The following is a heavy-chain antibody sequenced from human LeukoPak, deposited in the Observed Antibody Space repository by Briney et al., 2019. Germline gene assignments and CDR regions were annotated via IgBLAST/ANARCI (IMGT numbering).Heavy chain of an antibody. CDR1: GYTFTRYG. J-gene: IGHJ4*02. D-gene: IGHD2-2*01. CDR3: ANVVVVPAATGIDY. V-gene: IGHV1-18*01. CDR2: ISPYNGNT. Sequence: ASVKVSCKASGYTFTRYGISWVRQAPGQGLEWMGWISPYNGNTNYAQKLQDRVTMTTDTSTNTAYMELRSLRSDDTAVYYCANVVVVPAATGIDYWGQGTLVTVSS.